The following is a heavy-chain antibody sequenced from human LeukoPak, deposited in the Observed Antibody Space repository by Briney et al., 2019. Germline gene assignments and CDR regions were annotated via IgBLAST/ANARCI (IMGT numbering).Heavy chain of an antibody. J-gene: IGHJ3*02. Sequence: GGSLRLSCAPSGFTFSSHWMTWVRQGPGKWLEWVSNINQVGSERYYVESVKGRFTISRDNAKNALYLQMNSLRAEDTAVYYCARDSEYSSSFAFDIWGQGTMVTVSS. CDR3: ARDSEYSSSFAFDI. CDR1: GFTFSSHW. CDR2: INQVGSER. V-gene: IGHV3-7*01. D-gene: IGHD6-13*01.